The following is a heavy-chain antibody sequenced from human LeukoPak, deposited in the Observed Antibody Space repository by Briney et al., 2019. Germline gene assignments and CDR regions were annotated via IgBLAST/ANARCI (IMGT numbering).Heavy chain of an antibody. CDR1: GFTFSNFL. V-gene: IGHV3-23*01. Sequence: SGGSLRLSCAASGFTFSNFLMTWVRQAPGKGPEWVSAISGSGGDTYYADSVKGRFTISGDNSKNTLYLQMNSLRAEDTAVYYCAKKGATTGDSDYWGQGTLVTVSS. CDR2: ISGSGGDT. J-gene: IGHJ4*02. D-gene: IGHD1-26*01. CDR3: AKKGATTGDSDY.